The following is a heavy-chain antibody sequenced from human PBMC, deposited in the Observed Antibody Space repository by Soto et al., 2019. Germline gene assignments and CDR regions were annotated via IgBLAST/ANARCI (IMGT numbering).Heavy chain of an antibody. Sequence: WGSLRLSCAASGFTFSTYGMQWFRQAPGKGLEGVAVISYDGYLNYYVDAVKGRFTVARDNSKNTLFLEMNSLRVEDTAVYFCATDLKVSGRQYVTLNSYYGMDVWGQGTTVTVSS. D-gene: IGHD2-21*02. J-gene: IGHJ6*02. CDR2: ISYDGYLN. V-gene: IGHV3-30*03. CDR1: GFTFSTYG. CDR3: ATDLKVSGRQYVTLNSYYGMDV.